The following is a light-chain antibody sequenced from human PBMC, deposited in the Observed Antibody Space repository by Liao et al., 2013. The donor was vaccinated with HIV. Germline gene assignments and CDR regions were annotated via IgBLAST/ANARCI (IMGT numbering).Light chain of an antibody. V-gene: IGLV3-1*01. J-gene: IGLJ3*02. CDR2: QDY. Sequence: SYGLTQPPSVSVSPGQTVTITCSGHSLNEEYVSWYQKKPGQSPVLVIYQDYKRPSGIPERFVGSNSGNAATLTISGTQAVDEADYYCQAWDSSTAVFGGGTQLTVL. CDR3: QAWDSSTAV. CDR1: SLNEEY.